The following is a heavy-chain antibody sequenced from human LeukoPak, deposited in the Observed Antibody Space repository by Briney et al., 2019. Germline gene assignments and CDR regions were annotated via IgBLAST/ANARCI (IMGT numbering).Heavy chain of an antibody. CDR3: ASTPQWLPHQYFDY. D-gene: IGHD3-22*01. Sequence: GASVKVSCKASGGTFSSYAISWVRQAPGQGLEWMGGIIPIFGTANYAQKFQGRVTITTDESTSTAYMELSSLRSEDTAVYYCASTPQWLPHQYFDYWGQGTLVTVSS. J-gene: IGHJ4*02. CDR1: GGTFSSYA. V-gene: IGHV1-69*05. CDR2: IIPIFGTA.